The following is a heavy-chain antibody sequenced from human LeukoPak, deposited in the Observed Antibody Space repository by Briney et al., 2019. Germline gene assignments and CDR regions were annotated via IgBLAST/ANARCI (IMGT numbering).Heavy chain of an antibody. D-gene: IGHD2-2*01. Sequence: ASVKVSCKASGYTFTSYGISWVRQAPGQGLGWMGWISAYNGNTNYAQKLQGRVTMTTDTSTSTAYMELRSLRSDDTAVYYCARDESCSSTSCSSFDYWGQGTLVTVSS. V-gene: IGHV1-18*01. J-gene: IGHJ4*02. CDR3: ARDESCSSTSCSSFDY. CDR2: ISAYNGNT. CDR1: GYTFTSYG.